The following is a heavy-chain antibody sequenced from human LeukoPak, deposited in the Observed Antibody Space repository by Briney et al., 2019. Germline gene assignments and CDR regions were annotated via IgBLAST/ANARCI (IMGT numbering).Heavy chain of an antibody. J-gene: IGHJ4*02. Sequence: RASVTVSCKASGYTFTSYYMHWVRQAPGQGLEWMGIINPSGGDTSYAQQFQGRLTMTRDTSTKTVYMELTSLRSEDTAVYYCAREVMDNLRFDYWGEGTLVTVSS. V-gene: IGHV1-46*01. CDR3: AREVMDNLRFDY. CDR2: INPSGGDT. CDR1: GYTFTSYY. D-gene: IGHD1-14*01.